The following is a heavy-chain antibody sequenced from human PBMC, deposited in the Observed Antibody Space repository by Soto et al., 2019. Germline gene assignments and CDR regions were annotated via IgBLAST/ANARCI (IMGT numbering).Heavy chain of an antibody. CDR1: WDSVSRNSAA. CDR2: TYYRSKWYS. V-gene: IGHV6-1*01. CDR3: ARDQDEGAAAYPTYYYYGMDV. J-gene: IGHJ6*02. D-gene: IGHD1-26*01. Sequence: SQALSLTCSISWDSVSRNSAAWYWIRQSPSRGLEWLGRTYYRSKWYSDFALSVKSRITINPDTSKNQFSLHLNSVTPEDTAVYFCARDQDEGAAAYPTYYYYGMDVWGQGTTVTVSS.